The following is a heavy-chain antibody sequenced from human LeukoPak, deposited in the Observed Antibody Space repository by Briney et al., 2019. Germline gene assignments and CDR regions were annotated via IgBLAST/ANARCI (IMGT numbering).Heavy chain of an antibody. Sequence: ASVKVSCKASGYTFTSYDINWVRQAPGQGLDWMGWMNPNSGNTGYAQKFQGRVTITRNTSISTAYMELSSLRSEDTAVYYCARGLNSDFWSGYYYFDYWGQGTLVTVSS. V-gene: IGHV1-8*03. CDR3: ARGLNSDFWSGYYYFDY. CDR1: GYTFTSYD. D-gene: IGHD3-3*01. J-gene: IGHJ4*02. CDR2: MNPNSGNT.